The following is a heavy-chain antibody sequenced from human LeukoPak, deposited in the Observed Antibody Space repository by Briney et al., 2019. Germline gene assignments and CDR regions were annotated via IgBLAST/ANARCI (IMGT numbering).Heavy chain of an antibody. J-gene: IGHJ4*02. CDR3: ARVDSSFAFDY. CDR1: GYTFTGYY. CDR2: INPNSGGT. D-gene: IGHD6-6*01. V-gene: IGHV1-2*04. Sequence: GASVKVSCKASGYTFTGYYTHWVRQAPGQGLEWMGWINPNSGGTNYAQKFQGWVTMTRDTSISTAYMELSRLRSDDTAVYYCARVDSSFAFDYWGQGTLVTVSS.